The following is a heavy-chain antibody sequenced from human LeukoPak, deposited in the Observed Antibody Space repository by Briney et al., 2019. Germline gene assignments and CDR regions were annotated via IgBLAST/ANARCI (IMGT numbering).Heavy chain of an antibody. J-gene: IGHJ4*02. CDR3: ARAGDYYDSSGYYVDY. CDR2: ISSSGSTI. Sequence: GGSLRLSCAASGFTFSDYYMSWIRQAPGKGLEWVSYISSSGSTIYYADSVKGRFSISRDNAKNSLYLQMNSLRAEDTAVYYCARAGDYYDSSGYYVDYWGQGTLVTVSS. V-gene: IGHV3-11*01. D-gene: IGHD3-22*01. CDR1: GFTFSDYY.